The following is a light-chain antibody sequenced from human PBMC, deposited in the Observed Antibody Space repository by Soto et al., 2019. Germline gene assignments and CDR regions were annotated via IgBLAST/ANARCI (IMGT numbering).Light chain of an antibody. J-gene: IGKJ5*01. CDR3: QQRSNWIT. CDR1: RSVSSY. Sequence: EIVLTQSPATLSLSPAESATLSCRATRSVSSYLAWYQQKPGQTPRLLIYDASSRPTDIPARFSGSGSGTDFTLTISSLEPEDFAVYYCQQRSNWITFGQGTRLEIK. V-gene: IGKV3-11*01. CDR2: DAS.